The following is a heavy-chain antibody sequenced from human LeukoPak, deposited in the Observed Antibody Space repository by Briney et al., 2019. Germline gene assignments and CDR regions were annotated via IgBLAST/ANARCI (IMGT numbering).Heavy chain of an antibody. Sequence: GASVKVSCKASGYTFTGYYMHWVRQAPGQGLEWMGWINPNSGGTNYAQKFQGRVTMTRDTSISTAYMELSRLSSDDTAVYYCARPKSSSGWNFDYWGQGTLVTVSS. V-gene: IGHV1-2*02. D-gene: IGHD6-19*01. CDR3: ARPKSSSGWNFDY. CDR2: INPNSGGT. J-gene: IGHJ4*02. CDR1: GYTFTGYY.